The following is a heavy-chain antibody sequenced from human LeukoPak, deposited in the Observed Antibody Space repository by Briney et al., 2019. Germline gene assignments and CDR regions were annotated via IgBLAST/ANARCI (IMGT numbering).Heavy chain of an antibody. D-gene: IGHD3-16*02. V-gene: IGHV3-30*02. CDR3: ARDDYVRGSYRLIDY. Sequence: GGSLRLSCAASGFTFSSYGMHWVRQAPGKGLEWVAFIRYDGSNKYYADSVKGRFTISRDNAKDSLYLQMNSLRAEDTAVYYCARDDYVRGSYRLIDYWGQGTLVTVSS. CDR2: IRYDGSNK. J-gene: IGHJ4*02. CDR1: GFTFSSYG.